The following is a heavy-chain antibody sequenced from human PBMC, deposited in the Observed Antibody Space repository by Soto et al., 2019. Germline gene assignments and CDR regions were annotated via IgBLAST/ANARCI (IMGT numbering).Heavy chain of an antibody. J-gene: IGHJ4*02. CDR1: GFSFSNYA. D-gene: IGHD5-18*01. CDR2: ISGSGIST. Sequence: EVLLLESGGGLVQPGGSLRLSCTASGFSFSNYAMSWVRQAPGKGLEWVSAISGSGISTYYADSVKGRFTISRDNSKNTLYLQINSLRAEDTAVYYCAKGQVGYSYGYYDYWGQGTLVTVSS. CDR3: AKGQVGYSYGYYDY. V-gene: IGHV3-23*01.